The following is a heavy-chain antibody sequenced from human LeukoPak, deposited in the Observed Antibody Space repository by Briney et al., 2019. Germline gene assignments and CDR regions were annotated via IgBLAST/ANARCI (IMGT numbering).Heavy chain of an antibody. CDR2: INHSGST. J-gene: IGHJ3*02. Sequence: SETLSLTCAVYGGSFSGYYWSWIRQPPGKGLEWIGEINHSGSTNYNPSLKSRVTMSVDTSKNQFSLKLSSVTAADTAVYYCARTVYSSGWPGGDAFDIWGQGTMVTVSS. CDR1: GGSFSGYY. V-gene: IGHV4-34*01. D-gene: IGHD6-19*01. CDR3: ARTVYSSGWPGGDAFDI.